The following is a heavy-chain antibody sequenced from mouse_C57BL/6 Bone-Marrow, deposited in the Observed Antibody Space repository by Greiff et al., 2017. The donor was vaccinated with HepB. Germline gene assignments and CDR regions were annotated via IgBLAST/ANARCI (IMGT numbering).Heavy chain of an antibody. Sequence: QVQLKESGAELVRPGPSVKMSCKASGYTFTNYWIGWAKQRPGHGLEWIGDIYPGGGYTNYNEKFKGKATLTADKSSSTAYMQFSSLTSEDSAIYYCARSYYYGSSYVFMDYWGQGTSVTVSS. CDR1: GYTFTNYW. V-gene: IGHV1-63*01. CDR2: IYPGGGYT. CDR3: ARSYYYGSSYVFMDY. D-gene: IGHD1-1*01. J-gene: IGHJ4*01.